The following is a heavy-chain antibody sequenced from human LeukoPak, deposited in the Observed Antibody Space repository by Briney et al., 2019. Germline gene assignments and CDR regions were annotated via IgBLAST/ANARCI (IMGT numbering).Heavy chain of an antibody. J-gene: IGHJ6*02. D-gene: IGHD4-17*01. CDR2: IYYSGST. Sequence: SETLSLTCTVSGGSLSSYYWSWIRQPPGKGLEWIGYIYYSGSTNYNPSLKSRVTISVDTSKNQFSLKLSSVTAADTAVYYCARHFDYGSYYYGMDVWGQGTPVTVSS. CDR3: ARHFDYGSYYYGMDV. V-gene: IGHV4-59*08. CDR1: GGSLSSYY.